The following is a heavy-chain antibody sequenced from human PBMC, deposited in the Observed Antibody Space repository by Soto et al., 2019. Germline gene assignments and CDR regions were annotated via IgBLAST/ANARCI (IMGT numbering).Heavy chain of an antibody. CDR3: ARPPGFWRYYYGMDV. D-gene: IGHD3-3*01. CDR2: INHSGST. V-gene: IGHV4-34*01. J-gene: IGHJ6*02. CDR1: GGSFSGYY. Sequence: KPSETLSLTCAVYGGSFSGYYWSWIRQPPGKGLEWIGEINHSGSTNYNPSLKSRVTISVDTSKNQFSLKLSSVTAADTAVYYCARPPGFWRYYYGMDVWGQGTTVTVSS.